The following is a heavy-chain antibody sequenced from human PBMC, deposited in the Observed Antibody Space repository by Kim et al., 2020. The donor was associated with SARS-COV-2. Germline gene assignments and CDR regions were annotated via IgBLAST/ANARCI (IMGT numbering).Heavy chain of an antibody. D-gene: IGHD3-3*01. J-gene: IGHJ6*02. CDR3: ARDRLRFLEWLPNYYGMDV. Sequence: KGRCTISKDNAKNSLYLQMNSLRDEDTAVYYCARDRLRFLEWLPNYYGMDVWGQGTTVTVSS. V-gene: IGHV3-48*02.